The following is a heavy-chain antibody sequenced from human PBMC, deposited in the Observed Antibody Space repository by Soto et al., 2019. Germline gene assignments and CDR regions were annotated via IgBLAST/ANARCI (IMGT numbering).Heavy chain of an antibody. CDR2: IYYSGST. CDR3: ARDLGSYYDILTGYYNDAFDI. V-gene: IGHV4-59*12. J-gene: IGHJ3*02. Sequence: SETLSLTCTVSSGSISTYYWSWIRQPPGKGLEWIGYIYYSGSTYYNPSLKSRVTISVDTSKNQFSLKLSSVTAADTAVYYCARDLGSYYDILTGYYNDAFDIWGQGTMVTVSS. CDR1: SGSISTYY. D-gene: IGHD3-9*01.